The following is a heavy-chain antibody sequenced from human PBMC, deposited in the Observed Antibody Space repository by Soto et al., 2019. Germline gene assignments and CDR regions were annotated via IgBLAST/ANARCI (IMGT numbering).Heavy chain of an antibody. CDR1: EFIFSTYS. CDR2: ISSGSSTI. D-gene: IGHD6-19*01. CDR3: ASALAGTSNTYLDP. J-gene: IGHJ5*02. V-gene: IGHV3-48*02. Sequence: GGSLRLSCSASEFIFSTYSMNWVRQAPGKGLEWVAYISSGSSTIYYADSVKGRFTISRDNAKNSLYLQMNGLRDEDTAVYYCASALAGTSNTYLDPWGQGTLVTVSS.